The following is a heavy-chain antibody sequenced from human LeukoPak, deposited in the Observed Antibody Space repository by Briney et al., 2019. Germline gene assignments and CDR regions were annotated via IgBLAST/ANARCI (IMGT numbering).Heavy chain of an antibody. Sequence: ASVKVSCKTSGYSFTDYYMHWVRQAPGQGLEWMGWINPNSGGTSSAQKFQGRVTMTRDTSISAVYMEVSWLTSDDTAIYYCARADRLHGGPYLIGPWGQGTLVTVSS. V-gene: IGHV1-2*02. CDR2: INPNSGGT. J-gene: IGHJ5*02. CDR1: GYSFTDYY. CDR3: ARADRLHGGPYLIGP. D-gene: IGHD2-21*01.